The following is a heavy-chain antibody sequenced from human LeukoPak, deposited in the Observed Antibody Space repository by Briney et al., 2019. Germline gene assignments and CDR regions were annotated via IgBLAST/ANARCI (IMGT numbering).Heavy chain of an antibody. D-gene: IGHD3-3*01. CDR1: GGSISSSSYY. CDR2: IYYSRST. V-gene: IGHV4-39*07. CDR3: ARAPITTPFAFDY. J-gene: IGHJ4*02. Sequence: KPSETLSLTCTVSGGSISSSSYYWGWIRQPPGKGLEWIGSIYYSRSTYYNPSLKSRVTISVDTSKNQFSLNLRSVTAADTAVYYCARAPITTPFAFDYWGQGTLVTVSS.